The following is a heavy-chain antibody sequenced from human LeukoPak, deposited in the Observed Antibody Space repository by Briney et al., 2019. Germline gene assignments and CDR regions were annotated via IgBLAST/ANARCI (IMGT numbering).Heavy chain of an antibody. CDR3: ARDWSDIVVVPAAIPALDYYGMDV. J-gene: IGHJ6*02. CDR2: IWYDGSNK. D-gene: IGHD2-2*01. CDR1: GFTFSSYG. Sequence: GGSLRLSCAASGFTFSSYGMHWVRQAPGKGLEWVAVIWYDGSNKYYADSVKGRFTISRDNSKNTLYLQMNSLRAEDTAVYYCARDWSDIVVVPAAIPALDYYGMDVWGQGTTVTVSS. V-gene: IGHV3-33*01.